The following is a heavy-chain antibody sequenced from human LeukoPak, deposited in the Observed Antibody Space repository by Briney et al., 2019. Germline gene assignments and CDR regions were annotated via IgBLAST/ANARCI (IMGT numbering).Heavy chain of an antibody. V-gene: IGHV3-21*01. J-gene: IGHJ4*02. D-gene: IGHD4-17*01. CDR1: GFTFSSYS. CDR3: ARVRDYGDYPFDY. CDR2: ISSSSSYI. Sequence: GGSLRLSCAASGFTFSSYSMNWVRQAPGKGLEWVSSISSSSSYIYYADSVKGRFTISRDNAKNSLYLQMNSLRAEDTAVYYCARVRDYGDYPFDYWGQGTLVTVSS.